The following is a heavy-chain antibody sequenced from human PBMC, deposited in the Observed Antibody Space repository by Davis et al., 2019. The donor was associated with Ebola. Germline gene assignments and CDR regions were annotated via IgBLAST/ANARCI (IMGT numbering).Heavy chain of an antibody. V-gene: IGHV3-73*01. D-gene: IGHD3-10*01. CDR1: GFTFSGSA. CDR3: TSVSTYPLWFRDY. J-gene: IGHJ4*02. Sequence: GGSLRLSCAASGFTFSGSAMHWVRQASGKGLEWVGRIRSKANSYATAYAASVKGRFTISRDDSKNTAYLQMNSLKTEDTAVYYCTSVSTYPLWFRDYWGQGTLVTVSS. CDR2: IRSKANSYAT.